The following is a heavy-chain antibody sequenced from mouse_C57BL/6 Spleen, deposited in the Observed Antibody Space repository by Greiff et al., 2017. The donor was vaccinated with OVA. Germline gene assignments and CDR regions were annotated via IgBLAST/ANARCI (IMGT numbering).Heavy chain of an antibody. Sequence: QVQLQQSGAELMKPGASVKLSCKATGYTFTGYWIEWVKQRPGHGLEWIGEFLPGSGSTNYNEKFKGKATFTADTSSNTAYMQLSSLTTEDTAIYYGARSPIDYGSRYYAMDYWGQGTSVTVSS. CDR1: GYTFTGYW. D-gene: IGHD1-1*01. CDR2: FLPGSGST. CDR3: ARSPIDYGSRYYAMDY. V-gene: IGHV1-9*01. J-gene: IGHJ4*01.